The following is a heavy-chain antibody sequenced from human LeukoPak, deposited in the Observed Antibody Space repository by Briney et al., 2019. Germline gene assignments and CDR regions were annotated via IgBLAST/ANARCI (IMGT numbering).Heavy chain of an antibody. D-gene: IGHD4-17*01. CDR2: INPSGGST. J-gene: IGHJ6*03. Sequence: GASVKVSCKASGYTFTAYYMHWVRQAPGQGLEWMGIINPSGGSTSYAQKFQGRVTMTRDTSISTAYMELSRLRSDDTAVYYCARDLTTVTTGYYYYYMDVWGKGTTVTISS. CDR3: ARDLTTVTTGYYYYYMDV. V-gene: IGHV1-2*02. CDR1: GYTFTAYY.